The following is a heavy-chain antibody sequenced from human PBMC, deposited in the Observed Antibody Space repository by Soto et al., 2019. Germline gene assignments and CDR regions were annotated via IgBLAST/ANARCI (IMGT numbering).Heavy chain of an antibody. Sequence: EVQLVESGGGLVQPGGSLRLSCGASGFTFSRYWMTWVRRAPGKGLEWVGGINQDESDNFYADSVRGRFAISTDTATTALYLQMITLRPEDTAVYFCVRDRGNSYYGQEAWAMDVWGPGTRVSVSS. V-gene: IGHV3-7*05. J-gene: IGHJ6*02. CDR2: INQDESDN. CDR3: VRDRGNSYYGQEAWAMDV. CDR1: GFTFSRYW. D-gene: IGHD3-3*01.